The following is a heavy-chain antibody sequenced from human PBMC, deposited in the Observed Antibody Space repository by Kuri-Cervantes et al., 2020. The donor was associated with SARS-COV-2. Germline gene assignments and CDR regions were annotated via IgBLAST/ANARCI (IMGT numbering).Heavy chain of an antibody. V-gene: IGHV1-2*02. J-gene: IGHJ4*02. CDR1: VYTFTGYY. CDR3: ARVPCSGGSCYPRERHFDY. Sequence: ASVTVSCMASVYTFTGYYMHWVRQAPGQGLEWRGWSNPNSGGTNYAQKFKGRVTMTRDTYISTAYMELSRLRSDDTAVYSCARVPCSGGSCYPRERHFDYWGQGTLVTVSS. CDR2: SNPNSGGT. D-gene: IGHD2-15*01.